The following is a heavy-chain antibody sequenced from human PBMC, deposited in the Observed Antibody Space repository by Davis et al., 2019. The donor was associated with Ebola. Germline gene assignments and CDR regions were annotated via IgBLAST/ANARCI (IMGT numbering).Heavy chain of an antibody. J-gene: IGHJ4*02. D-gene: IGHD6-13*01. Sequence: MPSETLSLTCTVSGYSISSGYYWGWIRQPPGKGLEWIGSIYHSGSTNYNPSLKSRVTISVDTSKNQFSLKLNSVTAADTAVYYCARGRTYSSSWYVNYWGQGTLVTVSS. V-gene: IGHV4-38-2*02. CDR2: IYHSGST. CDR3: ARGRTYSSSWYVNY. CDR1: GYSISSGYY.